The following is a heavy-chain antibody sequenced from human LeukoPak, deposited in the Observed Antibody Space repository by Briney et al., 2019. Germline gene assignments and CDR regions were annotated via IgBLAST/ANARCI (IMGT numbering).Heavy chain of an antibody. Sequence: PGGSLRLSCAASGFTFSSYAMHWVRQAPGKGLEWVAVISYDGSNKYYVDSVKGRFTISRDNSKNTLYLQMNSLRAEDTAVYYCANGYSGYDIDYWGQGTLVTVSS. D-gene: IGHD5-12*01. CDR3: ANGYSGYDIDY. J-gene: IGHJ4*02. CDR1: GFTFSSYA. CDR2: ISYDGSNK. V-gene: IGHV3-30-3*01.